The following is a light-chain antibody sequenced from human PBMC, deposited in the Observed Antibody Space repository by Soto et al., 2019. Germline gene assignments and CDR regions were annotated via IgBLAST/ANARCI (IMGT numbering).Light chain of an antibody. J-gene: IGLJ3*02. CDR2: RNN. V-gene: IGLV1-47*01. Sequence: CVLTQPPSASGTPGQRVTISCSGSSSNIGSNYVYWYQQLPGTAPKLLIYRNNQRPSGVPDRFSGSKSGTSASLAISGLRSEDEANYYCAAWDDSLSGVVFGGGTKLTVL. CDR1: SSNIGSNY. CDR3: AAWDDSLSGVV.